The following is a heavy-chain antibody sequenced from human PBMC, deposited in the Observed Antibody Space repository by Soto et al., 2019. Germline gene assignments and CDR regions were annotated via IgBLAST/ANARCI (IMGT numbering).Heavy chain of an antibody. CDR3: ARVGAAADDAFDI. J-gene: IGHJ3*02. Sequence: GGSLRLSCAASGFTFSSYEMNWVRQAPGKGLEWVSYISSSGSTTYYADSVKGRFTISRDNAKNSLYLQMNSLRAEDAAVYSCARVGAAADDAFDIWGQGTMVTVSS. CDR1: GFTFSSYE. V-gene: IGHV3-48*03. CDR2: ISSSGSTT. D-gene: IGHD6-13*01.